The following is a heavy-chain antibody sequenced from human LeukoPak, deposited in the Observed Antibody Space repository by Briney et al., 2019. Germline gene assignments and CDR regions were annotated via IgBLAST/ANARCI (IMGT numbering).Heavy chain of an antibody. Sequence: GGSLRLSCAASGFTFSNFAMHWVRQAPGKGLEYVSAISPNGDNTYYANSVKGRFTISRDNSKNTVYLQMASLRGEDTAVYYCARAPREGFSGSYHDYWGQGTLVTVSS. V-gene: IGHV3-64*01. D-gene: IGHD1-26*01. CDR1: GFTFSNFA. J-gene: IGHJ4*02. CDR2: ISPNGDNT. CDR3: ARAPREGFSGSYHDY.